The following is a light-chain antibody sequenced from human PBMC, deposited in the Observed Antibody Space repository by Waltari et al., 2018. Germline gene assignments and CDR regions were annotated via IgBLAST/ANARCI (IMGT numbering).Light chain of an antibody. CDR3: QERSNWPGGA. CDR2: DAS. V-gene: IGKV3-11*01. Sequence: EIVLTPSPATLSLSPGERATLSCRASPSVRTYLAWYQHRPGQAPRLLIYDASNRATGVPARFSGSGSGTDFTLTISGLQPEDFAVYYCQERSNWPGGAFGGGTKVEIK. CDR1: PSVRTY. J-gene: IGKJ4*01.